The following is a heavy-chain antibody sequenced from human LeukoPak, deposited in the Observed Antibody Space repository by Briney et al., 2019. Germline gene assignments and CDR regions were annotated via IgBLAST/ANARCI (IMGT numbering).Heavy chain of an antibody. V-gene: IGHV1-18*01. J-gene: IGHJ4*02. D-gene: IGHD4-17*01. Sequence: ASVKVSCKASGYTFTSYGISWVRQAPGQGLEWMGWISAYNGNTNYAQKLQGRVTMTTDTSTSTAYMELRSLRSDDTAVYYCARVPSWYGAVYYFDYWGQGTLVTVSS. CDR2: ISAYNGNT. CDR1: GYTFTSYG. CDR3: ARVPSWYGAVYYFDY.